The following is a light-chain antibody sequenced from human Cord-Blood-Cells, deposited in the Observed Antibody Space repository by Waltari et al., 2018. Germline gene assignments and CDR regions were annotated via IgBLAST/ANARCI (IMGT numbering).Light chain of an antibody. Sequence: EIVLTQSPGTLSLSPGERATLSCRASQSVSSSYLAWYQQKPGQAPRLLIYGASSRATGIPDRFSGSESETDFTLTISRLEPEDFAVYYCQQYGSSPETFGQGTKLEIK. J-gene: IGKJ2*01. V-gene: IGKV3-20*01. CDR2: GAS. CDR1: QSVSSSY. CDR3: QQYGSSPET.